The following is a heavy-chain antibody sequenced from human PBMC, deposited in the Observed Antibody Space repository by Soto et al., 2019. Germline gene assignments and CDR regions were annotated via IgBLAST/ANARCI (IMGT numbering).Heavy chain of an antibody. Sequence: SETLSLTCTVSGGSISSDDYYWSWIRQPPGKGLEWIGYIYYSGSTNYNPSLKSRVTISVDTSKNQFSLKLSSVTAADTAVYYCARDRPNTYCGGDCYSEGFDPWGQGTLVTVSS. V-gene: IGHV4-61*08. D-gene: IGHD2-21*02. CDR2: IYYSGST. J-gene: IGHJ5*02. CDR1: GGSISSDDYY. CDR3: ARDRPNTYCGGDCYSEGFDP.